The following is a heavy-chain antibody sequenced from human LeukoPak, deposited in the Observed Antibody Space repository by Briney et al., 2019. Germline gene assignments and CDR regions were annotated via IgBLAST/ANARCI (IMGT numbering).Heavy chain of an antibody. D-gene: IGHD3-3*01. CDR2: ISDSSTTI. CDR1: GFTFSSYN. Sequence: AGGSLRLSCAASGFTFSSYNMNWVRQAPGKGLEWVSYISDSSTTIYYADSVKGRFTISRDNAKNSLYLQMNSLRAEDTAVYYRARDRGGAYDFWSGYYTGYFDYWGQGTLVPVSS. J-gene: IGHJ4*02. V-gene: IGHV3-48*01. CDR3: ARDRGGAYDFWSGYYTGYFDY.